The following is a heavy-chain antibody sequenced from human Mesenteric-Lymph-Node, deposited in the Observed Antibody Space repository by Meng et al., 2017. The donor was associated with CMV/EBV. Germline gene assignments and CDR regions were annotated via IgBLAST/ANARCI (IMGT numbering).Heavy chain of an antibody. CDR1: RFTFSSYS. Sequence: GGSLRLSCAASRFTFSSYSMNWVRQAPGKGLEWVSYISKSSDAIYYADSVKGRFSISRDNAKNSLYLHMNSLRVEDTAVYYCARDYDGNSFLWYIDLWGRGTLVTVSS. CDR3: ARDYDGNSFLWYIDL. V-gene: IGHV3-48*04. CDR2: ISKSSDAI. D-gene: IGHD4-23*01. J-gene: IGHJ2*01.